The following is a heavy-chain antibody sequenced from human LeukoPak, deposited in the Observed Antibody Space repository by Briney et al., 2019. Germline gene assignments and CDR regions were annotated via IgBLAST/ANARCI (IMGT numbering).Heavy chain of an antibody. CDR1: GFTLSSYW. V-gene: IGHV3-7*01. J-gene: IGHJ4*02. CDR3: ARGGD. Sequence: GGSLRLSCAASGFTLSSYWTSWVRQAPGKGLEWVANIKQDGSEKYYVDSVKGRFTISRDNAKNSLYLQMNSLRPEDTAVYYCARGGDWGQGTLLTVSS. CDR2: IKQDGSEK.